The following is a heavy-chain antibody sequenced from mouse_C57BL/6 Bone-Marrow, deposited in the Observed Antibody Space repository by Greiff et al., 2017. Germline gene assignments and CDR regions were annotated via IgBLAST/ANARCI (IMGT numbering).Heavy chain of an antibody. J-gene: IGHJ1*03. CDR2: IYPGSGST. CDR3: ARPYYSNYWYVGD. D-gene: IGHD2-5*01. CDR1: GYTFTSYW. Sequence: QVQLQQPGAELVKPGASVKMSCKASGYTFTSYWITWVKQRPGQGLEWIGDIYPGSGSTYYNEKFKSKSTLTVDTSSSTAYMHLSSLTSADSAVYYSARPYYSNYWYVGDWGKGTTLTVSS. V-gene: IGHV1-55*01.